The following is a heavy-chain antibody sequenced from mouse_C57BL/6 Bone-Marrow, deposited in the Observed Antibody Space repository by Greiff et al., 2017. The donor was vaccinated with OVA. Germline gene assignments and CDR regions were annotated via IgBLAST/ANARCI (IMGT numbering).Heavy chain of an antibody. D-gene: IGHD3-3*01. CDR2: IHPNSGST. V-gene: IGHV1-64*01. CDR3: ARHGWDKGYYFDY. J-gene: IGHJ2*01. CDR1: GYTFTSYW. Sequence: QVQLQQPGAELVKPGASVKLSCKASGYTFTSYWMHWVKQRPGQGLEWIGMIHPNSGSTNYNEKFKSKATLTVDKSSSTAYMQLSSLTSEDSAVYYCARHGWDKGYYFDYWGQGTPLTVSS.